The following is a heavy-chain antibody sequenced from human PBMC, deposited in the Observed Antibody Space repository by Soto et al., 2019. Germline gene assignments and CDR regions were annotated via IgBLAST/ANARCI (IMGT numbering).Heavy chain of an antibody. Sequence: QVQLVQSGAEVKKPGSSVKVSCKASGGTFSTYSISWVRQAPGQGLEWMGESLPIFGTSHYAQNFQGRVTMTADKSTRTVYMELRSLRSADTAVYSCARGGRHPKSAFYGAMAVWGQATTPTVSS. CDR3: ARGGRHPKSAFYGAMAV. CDR1: GGTFSTYS. CDR2: SLPIFGTS. V-gene: IGHV1-69*06. D-gene: IGHD4-17*01. J-gene: IGHJ6*02.